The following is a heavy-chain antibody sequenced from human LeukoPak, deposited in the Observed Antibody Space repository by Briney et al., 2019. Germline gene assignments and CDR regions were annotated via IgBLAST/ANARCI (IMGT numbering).Heavy chain of an antibody. CDR1: GFTFSSYW. J-gene: IGHJ4*02. D-gene: IGHD1-26*01. Sequence: GGSLRLSCAASGFTFSSYWMHWVRQAPGKGLEWVANIKQDGSEKYYVDSVKGRFTISRDNAKNSLYLQMNSLRAEDTAVYYCAKDSARKSIVGSTTRGVNDYWGQGTLVPVSS. CDR2: IKQDGSEK. V-gene: IGHV3-7*01. CDR3: AKDSARKSIVGSTTRGVNDY.